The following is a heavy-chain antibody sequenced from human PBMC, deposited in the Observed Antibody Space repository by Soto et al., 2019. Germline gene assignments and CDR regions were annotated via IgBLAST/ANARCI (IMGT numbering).Heavy chain of an antibody. J-gene: IGHJ5*02. CDR1: GFTFSSYW. Sequence: PGGSLRLSWAASGFTFSSYWMSWGRQAPGKGLEWVANIKQDGSEKYYVDSVKGRFTISRDNAKNSLYLQMNSLRAEDTAVYYCARDGNPTYGDNNWFDPWGQGTLVTVSS. CDR2: IKQDGSEK. D-gene: IGHD4-17*01. CDR3: ARDGNPTYGDNNWFDP. V-gene: IGHV3-7*03.